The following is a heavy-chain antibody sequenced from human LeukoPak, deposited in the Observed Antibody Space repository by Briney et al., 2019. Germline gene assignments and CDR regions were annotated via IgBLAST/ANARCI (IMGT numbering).Heavy chain of an antibody. CDR1: GFTFDDYA. V-gene: IGHV3-9*01. Sequence: GRSLRLSCAASGFTFDDYAMHWVRQAPGKGLEWVSGISWNSGSIGYADSVKGRFTISRDNAKNSLYLQMNSLRAEDTAVYYCARVPRGSSWYSYFDYGGQGTLVPVSS. J-gene: IGHJ4*02. CDR2: ISWNSGSI. CDR3: ARVPRGSSWYSYFDY. D-gene: IGHD6-13*01.